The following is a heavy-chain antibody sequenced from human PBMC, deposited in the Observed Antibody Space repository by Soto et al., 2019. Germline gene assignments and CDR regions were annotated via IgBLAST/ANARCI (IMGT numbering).Heavy chain of an antibody. V-gene: IGHV1-46*01. J-gene: IGHJ6*02. CDR2: IDPTGATI. D-gene: IGHD1-1*01. Sequence: QVQLVQSGAEVRKPGASVKLSCKASGYTLTSYHMHWVRQAPGQGLEWMGVIDPTGATISDAQKSQGRLPVPRDTPTSTPYREVSSLRSEDTAVYYCARGHPGGWNARHYGMDVWGQGTTVTVSS. CDR1: GYTLTSYH. CDR3: ARGHPGGWNARHYGMDV.